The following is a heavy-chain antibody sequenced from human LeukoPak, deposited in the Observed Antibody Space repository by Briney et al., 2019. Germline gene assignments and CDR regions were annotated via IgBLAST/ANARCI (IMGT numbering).Heavy chain of an antibody. CDR1: GYTLTELS. CDR3: ATGNGYPSLFDY. Sequence: ASVKVSCKVSGYTLTELSMHWVRQAPGKGLEWMGGFDPEDGETIYAQKFQGRVTMTEDTSTDTAYMELSSLRSEDTAVYYCATGNGYPSLFDYWGQGTLVTFSS. D-gene: IGHD6-25*01. CDR2: FDPEDGET. J-gene: IGHJ4*02. V-gene: IGHV1-24*01.